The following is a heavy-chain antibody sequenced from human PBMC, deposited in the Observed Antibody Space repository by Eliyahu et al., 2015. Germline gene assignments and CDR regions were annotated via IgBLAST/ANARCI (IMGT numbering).Heavy chain of an antibody. Sequence: EVQLEESGGGLVQPGRSQRLSCAASGFTFDDYAMHWVRQAPGKGLEWVSGISWNSGSIGYADSVKGRFTISRDNAKNSVYLQMNSLRAEDTALYYCAKDGDSTVSFDYFDLWGQGTLVTVSS. V-gene: IGHV3-9*01. J-gene: IGHJ4*02. CDR2: ISWNSGSI. D-gene: IGHD3-10*01. CDR1: GFTFDDYA. CDR3: AKDGDSTVSFDYFDL.